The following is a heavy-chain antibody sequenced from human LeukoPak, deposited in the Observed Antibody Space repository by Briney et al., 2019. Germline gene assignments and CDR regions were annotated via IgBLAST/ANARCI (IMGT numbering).Heavy chain of an antibody. CDR1: GGSISTSNW. V-gene: IGHV4-4*02. D-gene: IGHD3-22*01. Sequence: SGTLSLTCAVSGGSISTSNWWSWVRQPPGKGLEWIGEIYHSGSTNYNPSLKSRVTISVDKSKNQFSLKLSSVTAADTAVYYCARVHDSSGYYYEYYFDYWGQGTLVTVSS. J-gene: IGHJ4*02. CDR2: IYHSGST. CDR3: ARVHDSSGYYYEYYFDY.